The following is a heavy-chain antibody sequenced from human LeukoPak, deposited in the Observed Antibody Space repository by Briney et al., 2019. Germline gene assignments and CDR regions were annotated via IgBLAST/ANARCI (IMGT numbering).Heavy chain of an antibody. J-gene: IGHJ6*03. CDR3: ARADSVAAPYYYYYMDV. Sequence: ASVKVSCKASGYTFTGYYMHWVRQAPGQGLEWMGWINPNSGGTNYAQKFQGRVTMTRDTSISTAYMELSRLRSDDTAVYYCARADSVAAPYYYYYMDVWGKGTTVTVSS. CDR1: GYTFTGYY. V-gene: IGHV1-2*02. CDR2: INPNSGGT. D-gene: IGHD6-13*01.